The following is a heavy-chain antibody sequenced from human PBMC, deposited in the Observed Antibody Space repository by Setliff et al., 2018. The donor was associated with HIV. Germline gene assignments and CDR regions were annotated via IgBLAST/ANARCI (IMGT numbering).Heavy chain of an antibody. CDR2: INHSGST. J-gene: IGHJ6*02. D-gene: IGHD6-13*01. CDR3: ARHPPHDSTWPYYYYGMDV. V-gene: IGHV4-34*01. CDR1: GGSFSGYY. Sequence: ASETLSLTCAVYGGSFSGYYWSWIRQPPGKGLEWIGEINHSGSTNYNPSLKSRVTISVDTAKNQFSLRLSSVTAADTAVYYCARHPPHDSTWPYYYYGMDVWGQGTTVTVSS.